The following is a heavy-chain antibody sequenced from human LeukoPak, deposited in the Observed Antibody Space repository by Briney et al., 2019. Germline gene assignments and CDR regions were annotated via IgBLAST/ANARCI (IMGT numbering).Heavy chain of an antibody. CDR3: ARARPYYYDSSGYRRYYFDY. CDR1: GFTVRSNY. V-gene: IGHV3-66*02. Sequence: PGGSLRLSCAASGFTVRSNYMSWVRQAPGKGLECVSVIYSGGSTYYADSVKGRFTISRDNSKNTLYLQMNSLRAEDTAVYYCARARPYYYDSSGYRRYYFDYWGQGTLVTVSS. J-gene: IGHJ4*02. D-gene: IGHD3-22*01. CDR2: IYSGGST.